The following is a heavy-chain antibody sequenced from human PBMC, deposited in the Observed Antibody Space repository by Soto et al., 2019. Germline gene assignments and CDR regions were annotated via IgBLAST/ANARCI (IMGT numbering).Heavy chain of an antibody. CDR3: ARLKTIFGVVTHYWDFDL. CDR2: IYYRGST. D-gene: IGHD3-3*01. Sequence: QLQLQESGPGLVKPSETLSLTCTVSGGSISSSSYYWGWIRQPPGKGLEWIGSIYYRGSTYYNPSLRSRVTISEDTSKTQFSLKRSSVTAADTAVYYCARLKTIFGVVTHYWDFDLWGRGTLVTVSS. CDR1: GGSISSSSYY. V-gene: IGHV4-39*01. J-gene: IGHJ2*01.